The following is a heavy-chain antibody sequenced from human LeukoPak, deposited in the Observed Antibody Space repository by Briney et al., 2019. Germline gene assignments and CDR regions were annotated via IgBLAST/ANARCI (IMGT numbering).Heavy chain of an antibody. Sequence: PGGSLRLSCAASGFTISTYAMSWVRQAPGKGLEWVSAMGGGGGSAFYADSVTGRFTISRENSKNSLYLQMSRRRAEDTALYYCAKGISMVDYWGQGTLVTVSS. D-gene: IGHD3-10*01. V-gene: IGHV3-23*01. CDR1: GFTISTYA. J-gene: IGHJ4*02. CDR2: MGGGGGSA. CDR3: AKGISMVDY.